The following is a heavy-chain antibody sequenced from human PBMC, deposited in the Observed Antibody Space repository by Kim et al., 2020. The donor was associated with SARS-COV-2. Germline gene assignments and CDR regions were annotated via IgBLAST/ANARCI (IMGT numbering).Heavy chain of an antibody. CDR2: ISSSSSYI. CDR1: GFTFSSYS. D-gene: IGHD3-3*01. V-gene: IGHV3-21*01. CDR3: ARDREITIFGVVPYNWFDP. Sequence: GGSLRLSCAASGFTFSSYSMNWVRQAPGKGLEWVSSISSSSSYIYYADSVKGRFTISRDNAKNSLYLQMNSLRAEDTAVYYCARDREITIFGVVPYNWFDPWGQGTLVTVSS. J-gene: IGHJ5*02.